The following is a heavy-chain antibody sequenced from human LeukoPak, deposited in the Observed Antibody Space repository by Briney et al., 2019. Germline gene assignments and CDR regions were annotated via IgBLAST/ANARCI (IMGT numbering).Heavy chain of an antibody. CDR3: VRIPNGANFPNWFDP. Sequence: GGSLRLSCAASGFILSNYAMNWGGRAPGKGLEWVSSISGNGNDTNYGDSVKGRFNISRDNTRNSLYLQMDSLRVEDTAIYYCVRIPNGANFPNWFDPWGQGTLVTVSS. J-gene: IGHJ5*02. CDR2: ISGNGNDT. V-gene: IGHV3-21*01. D-gene: IGHD4/OR15-4a*01. CDR1: GFILSNYA.